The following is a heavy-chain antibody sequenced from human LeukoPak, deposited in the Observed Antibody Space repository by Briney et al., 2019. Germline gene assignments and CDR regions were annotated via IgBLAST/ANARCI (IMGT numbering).Heavy chain of an antibody. CDR1: GFTVSSNY. V-gene: IGHV3-66*01. J-gene: IGHJ4*02. Sequence: PGGSLRLSCAASGFTVSSNYMSWVRQAPGKGLEGVSVIYSGGSTYYADSVKGRFTLSRDNSKNSLYLQMDSPRPGDTAVYYCARGPPYCSGGSCYSGVFDYWGQGTLVTVSS. D-gene: IGHD2-15*01. CDR3: ARGPPYCSGGSCYSGVFDY. CDR2: IYSGGST.